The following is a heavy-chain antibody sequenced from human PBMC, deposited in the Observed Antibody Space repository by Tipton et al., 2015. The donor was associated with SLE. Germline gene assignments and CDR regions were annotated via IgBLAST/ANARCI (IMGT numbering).Heavy chain of an antibody. Sequence: TLSLTCAVYGGSFSGYYWSWIRQPPGKGLEWIGEINQSGSTNYNASLKSRVAISVDTSKNQFSLRLSSVTAADTAVYYCARDGDYSDSIYKWFDPWGQGTLVTVSS. CDR2: INQSGST. CDR3: ARDGDYSDSIYKWFDP. J-gene: IGHJ5*02. V-gene: IGHV4-34*01. D-gene: IGHD4-11*01. CDR1: GGSFSGYY.